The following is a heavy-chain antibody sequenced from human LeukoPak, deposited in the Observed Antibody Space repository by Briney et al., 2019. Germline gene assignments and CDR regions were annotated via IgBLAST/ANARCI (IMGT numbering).Heavy chain of an antibody. CDR2: IKSKTVGGTT. CDR1: GFSFSDAW. V-gene: IGHV3-15*01. CDR3: TTLSYAAAPT. J-gene: IGHJ5*02. D-gene: IGHD2-2*01. Sequence: GGSLRLSCAASGFSFSDAWMSWVRQAPGKGLEWVGRIKSKTVGGTTDYAAPVKGRFTISRDDSKNTLYLQMNSLETDDTAVYYCTTLSYAAAPTWGQGTLVTVSS.